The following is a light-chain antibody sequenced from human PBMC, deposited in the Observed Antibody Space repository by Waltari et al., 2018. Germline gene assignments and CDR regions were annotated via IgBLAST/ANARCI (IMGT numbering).Light chain of an antibody. J-gene: IGKJ3*01. CDR2: AAT. CDR1: QGISSW. Sequence: IQMTQSPSSMSASVGDRVTITCRASQGISSWFAWYQQKPGKAPKLLIYAATSLQSGVPSRFICSGSWTDFTLTITSLQPEDFATYFCQQADSFPFTFGPGTKVDIK. V-gene: IGKV1-12*01. CDR3: QQADSFPFT.